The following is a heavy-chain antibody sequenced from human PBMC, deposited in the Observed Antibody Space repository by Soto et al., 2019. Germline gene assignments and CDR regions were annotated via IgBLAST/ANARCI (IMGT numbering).Heavy chain of an antibody. CDR2: ISADNSNT. CDR1: GYTFTSYH. J-gene: IGHJ1*01. Sequence: QVQLVQSGAEVKKPGASVKVSCKTSGYTFTSYHISWVRQAPGQGLEWMGWISADNSNTNYAQKFQGRVTMTTDTFTTTASVELRSLRSDDTAVYYCDRDTPPTAYWGQGTLVTVSS. V-gene: IGHV1-18*01. CDR3: DRDTPPTAY.